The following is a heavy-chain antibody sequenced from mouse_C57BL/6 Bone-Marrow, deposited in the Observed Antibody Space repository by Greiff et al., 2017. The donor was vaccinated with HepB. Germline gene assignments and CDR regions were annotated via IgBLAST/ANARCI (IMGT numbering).Heavy chain of an antibody. Sequence: QVQLQQSDAELVKPGASVKISCKVSGYTFTDHTIHWMKQRPEQGLEWIGYIYPRDGSTKYNEKFKGKATLTADKSSSTAYMQLNSLTSEDSAVYFCARRSGGHYYGSSYGYFDYWGQGTTLTVSS. CDR1: GYTFTDHT. CDR2: IYPRDGST. CDR3: ARRSGGHYYGSSYGYFDY. J-gene: IGHJ2*01. V-gene: IGHV1-78*01. D-gene: IGHD1-1*01.